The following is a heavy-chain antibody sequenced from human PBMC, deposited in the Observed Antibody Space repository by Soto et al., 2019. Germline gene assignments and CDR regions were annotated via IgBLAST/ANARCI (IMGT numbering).Heavy chain of an antibody. CDR1: VFRFSAYW. D-gene: IGHD6-19*01. V-gene: IGHV3-74*01. Sequence: GGSPRLSCEASVFRFSAYWMHWVRQAPGKGLVWVSRINNDGSTTSYADSVKGRFTISRDNAKNTLYLQMNSLRAEDTAVYYCARTYSSGWYWGWFDPWGQGTLVTVSS. J-gene: IGHJ5*02. CDR3: ARTYSSGWYWGWFDP. CDR2: INNDGSTT.